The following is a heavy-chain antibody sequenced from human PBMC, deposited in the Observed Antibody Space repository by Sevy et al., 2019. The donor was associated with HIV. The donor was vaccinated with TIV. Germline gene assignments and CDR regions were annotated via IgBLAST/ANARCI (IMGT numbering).Heavy chain of an antibody. CDR3: ARVPLCDAPWYCDH. CDR2: ISGISRTT. J-gene: IGHJ4*01. Sequence: GGSLRLSCGASGFSFDTYSMNWVRQAPGKGLEWISYISGISRTTYYADSVKGRFTISRDNAKNSLFLQLNSLRAEDAAVSFCARVPLCDAPWYCDHWGQGTLVTVSS. CDR1: GFSFDTYS. D-gene: IGHD2-15*01. V-gene: IGHV3-48*01.